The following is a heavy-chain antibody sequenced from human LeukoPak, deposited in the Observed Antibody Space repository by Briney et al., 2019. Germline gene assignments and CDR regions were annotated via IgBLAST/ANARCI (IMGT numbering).Heavy chain of an antibody. J-gene: IGHJ4*02. CDR3: ASGPRNYYYSGSYHY. V-gene: IGHV4-61*08. CDR1: GGSFNSGDYY. Sequence: PSETLSLTCGVSGGSFNSGDYYWNWIRQPPGRGLEWIGYIYYGGNTNYNPSHRSRVTISMDTSKNQFSLKVNSVTAADTAVYFCASGPRNYYYSGSYHYWGQGTLVTVSS. D-gene: IGHD3-10*01. CDR2: IYYGGNT.